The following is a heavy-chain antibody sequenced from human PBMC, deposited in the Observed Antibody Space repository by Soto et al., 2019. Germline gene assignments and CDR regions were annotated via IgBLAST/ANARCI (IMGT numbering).Heavy chain of an antibody. J-gene: IGHJ4*02. V-gene: IGHV1-18*01. CDR1: GYTFTSYG. Sequence: ASVKVSCKASGYTFTSYGTSWVRQVPGQGLEWMGWISAYSGNINYAQKFQDRVTMTTDTSTSTAYMELRSLRSDDTAVYYCARDCSGATCSFNYWGQGTLVTLSS. CDR3: ARDCSGATCSFNY. D-gene: IGHD2-15*01. CDR2: ISAYSGNI.